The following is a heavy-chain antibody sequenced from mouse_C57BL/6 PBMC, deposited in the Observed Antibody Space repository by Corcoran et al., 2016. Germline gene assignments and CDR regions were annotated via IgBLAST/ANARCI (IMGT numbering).Heavy chain of an antibody. CDR2: ISYDGSN. D-gene: IGHD2-4*01. J-gene: IGHJ3*01. Sequence: DVQLQESGPGLVKPSQSLSLTCSVTGYSITSGYYWNWIRQFPGNKLEWMGYISYDGSNNYNPSLKNRISITRDTSKNQFFLKLNSVTTEDTATDYCANWRLRGWFAYWGQGTLVTVSA. V-gene: IGHV3-6*01. CDR1: GYSITSGYY. CDR3: ANWRLRGWFAY.